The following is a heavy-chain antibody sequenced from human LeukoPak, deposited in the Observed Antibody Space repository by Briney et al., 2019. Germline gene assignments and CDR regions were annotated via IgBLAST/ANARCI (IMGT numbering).Heavy chain of an antibody. CDR2: INSDGSST. CDR1: GFTFSSYW. CDR3: AREGVTTVTTGDFQH. Sequence: GGSLRLSCAASGFTFSSYWMHWVRQAPGKGLVWVSRINSDGSSTSYADSVKGRFTISRDNAKNTLYLQMNSLRAEDTAVYYCAREGVTTVTTGDFQHWGQGTLVTVSS. V-gene: IGHV3-74*01. D-gene: IGHD4-17*01. J-gene: IGHJ1*01.